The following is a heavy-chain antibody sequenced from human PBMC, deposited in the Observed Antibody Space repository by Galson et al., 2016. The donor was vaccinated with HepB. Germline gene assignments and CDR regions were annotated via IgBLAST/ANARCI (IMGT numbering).Heavy chain of an antibody. V-gene: IGHV3-48*01. CDR2: ISTSGDIV. D-gene: IGHD5-12*01. CDR3: ARESDEDSGYDWGYFDS. CDR1: GFTFSAYT. Sequence: SLRLSCAASGFTFSAYTMNWVRQSPGKGLEWISYISTSGDIVYYADSVKGRFTISRDNAKNSLYLQMTTLKVDDTAAYYCARESDEDSGYDWGYFDSWGQGTLVTVSS. J-gene: IGHJ4*02.